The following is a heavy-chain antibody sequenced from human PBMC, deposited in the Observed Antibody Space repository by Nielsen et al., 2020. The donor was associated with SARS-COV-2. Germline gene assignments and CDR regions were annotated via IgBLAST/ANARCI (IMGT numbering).Heavy chain of an antibody. J-gene: IGHJ6*02. Sequence: WIRQPPGKGLEWIGEINHSGSSNYNPSLESRVTISVDTSKNQFSLKLSSVTAADTAVYYCARNSGWYPNVNKYYYYGMDVWGQGTTVTVSS. CDR3: ARNSGWYPNVNKYYYYGMDV. D-gene: IGHD6-19*01. V-gene: IGHV4-34*01. CDR2: INHSGSS.